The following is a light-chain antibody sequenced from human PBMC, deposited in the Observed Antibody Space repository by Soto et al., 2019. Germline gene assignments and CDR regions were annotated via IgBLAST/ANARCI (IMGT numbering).Light chain of an antibody. CDR2: AVS. V-gene: IGLV2-14*01. Sequence: QSVLTQPASVSGSPGQSITISCTGTSSDVGGYNYVSWYQQHPGKAPKLMIYAVSNRPSGVSNRFSGSKSGNTASLTISGLQAEDEADYYSSSYTSSSTYVFATGTKLTV. CDR1: SSDVGGYNY. CDR3: SSYTSSSTYV. J-gene: IGLJ1*01.